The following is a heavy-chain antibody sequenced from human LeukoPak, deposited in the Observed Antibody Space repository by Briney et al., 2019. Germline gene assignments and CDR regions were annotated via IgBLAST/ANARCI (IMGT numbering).Heavy chain of an antibody. CDR1: GFTFSSYA. V-gene: IGHV3-64*01. CDR2: IRSNGGST. J-gene: IGHJ4*02. Sequence: GGSLRLSCAASGFTFSSYAMHWVRQAPGKGLEYVSAIRSNGGSTYYANSVKGRFTISRDNSKNALYLQMGSLRAEDMAVYYCARSEWELNLYFDYWGQGTLVTVSS. D-gene: IGHD1-26*01. CDR3: ARSEWELNLYFDY.